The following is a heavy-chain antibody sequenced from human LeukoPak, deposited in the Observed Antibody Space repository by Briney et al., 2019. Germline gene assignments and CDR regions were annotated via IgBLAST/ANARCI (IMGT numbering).Heavy chain of an antibody. CDR1: GGSFSGYY. Sequence: SETLSLTCAVYGGSFSGYYWSWIRQPPGKGLEWIGEINHSGSTDYNPSLKSRVTISVDTSKNQFSLKLSSVTAADTAMYYCARRRGYNYGYWGQGTLVTVSS. J-gene: IGHJ4*02. CDR2: INHSGST. CDR3: ARRRGYNYGY. V-gene: IGHV4-34*01. D-gene: IGHD5-18*01.